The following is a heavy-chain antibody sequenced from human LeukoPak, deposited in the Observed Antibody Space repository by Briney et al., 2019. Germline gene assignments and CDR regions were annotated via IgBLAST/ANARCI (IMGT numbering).Heavy chain of an antibody. J-gene: IGHJ4*02. CDR3: ARVLAGSSWGFDY. V-gene: IGHV1-69*05. Sequence: GASVKVSCKASGGSVSSYAISWVRQAPGQGLEWMGRIIPIFGTANYAQKFQGRVTITTDESTSTAYMELSSLSSEDTAVYYCARVLAGSSWGFDYWGQGTLVTVSS. CDR2: IIPIFGTA. CDR1: GGSVSSYA. D-gene: IGHD6-13*01.